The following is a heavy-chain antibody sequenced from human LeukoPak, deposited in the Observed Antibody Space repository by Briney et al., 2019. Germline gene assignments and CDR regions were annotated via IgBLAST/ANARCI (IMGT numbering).Heavy chain of an antibody. V-gene: IGHV3-73*01. CDR1: GLTFSGSA. CDR2: IRSKANSYAT. Sequence: GGSLKLSCAASGLTFSGSAMHWVRQASGKGLEWVGRIRSKANSYATAYAASVKGRFIISRDDSKNTAHLQMNSLKTEDTAVYYCTTIEMDRAMVTGFNYWGQGTLVTVSS. J-gene: IGHJ4*02. CDR3: TTIEMDRAMVTGFNY. D-gene: IGHD5-18*01.